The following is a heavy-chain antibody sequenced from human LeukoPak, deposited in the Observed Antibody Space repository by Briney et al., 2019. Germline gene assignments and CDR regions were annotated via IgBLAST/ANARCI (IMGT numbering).Heavy chain of an antibody. V-gene: IGHV4-59*12. J-gene: IGHJ5*02. CDR2: IYCSGST. Sequence: SETLSLTCTVSGGSISSYYWSWIRQPPRKGLEWIGYIYCSGSTNYNPSLKSRVTISVDTSKNQFSLKLSSVTAADTAVYYCAREHSDYGDYVSGSSPWFDPWGQGTLVTVSS. CDR3: AREHSDYGDYVSGSSPWFDP. D-gene: IGHD4-17*01. CDR1: GGSISSYY.